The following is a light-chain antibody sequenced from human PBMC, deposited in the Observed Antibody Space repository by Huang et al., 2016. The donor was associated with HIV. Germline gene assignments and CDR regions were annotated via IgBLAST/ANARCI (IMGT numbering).Light chain of an antibody. Sequence: DIVMNQSPDSLAVSLGERATINCKSSQSVLYSSNNKNFLAWYQQKPGQPPKLLIYWASTRESGVPDRFSGSGSETDFTLTITSLQAEDVAVYYCQQYYSTPLAFGGGTKVEIK. CDR3: QQYYSTPLA. V-gene: IGKV4-1*01. CDR2: WAS. J-gene: IGKJ4*01. CDR1: QSVLYSSNNKNF.